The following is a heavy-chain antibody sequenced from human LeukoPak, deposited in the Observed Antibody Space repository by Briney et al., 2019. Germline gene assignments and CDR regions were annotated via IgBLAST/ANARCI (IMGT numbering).Heavy chain of an antibody. V-gene: IGHV4-59*01. CDR3: ARDPGYDFWSGSAGYYYYGMDV. Sequence: SETLSLTCTVSGGSISSYYWSWIRQPPGKGLEWIGYIYYSGSTNYNPSLKSRVTISVDTSKNLFSLKLSSVTAADTAVYYCARDPGYDFWSGSAGYYYYGMDVWGQGTTVTVSS. CDR2: IYYSGST. J-gene: IGHJ6*02. CDR1: GGSISSYY. D-gene: IGHD3-3*01.